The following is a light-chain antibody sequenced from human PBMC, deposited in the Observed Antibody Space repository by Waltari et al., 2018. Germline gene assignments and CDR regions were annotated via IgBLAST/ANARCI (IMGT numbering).Light chain of an antibody. V-gene: IGKV1-39*01. Sequence: DIQMTQSPSSLSASIGDRVTITCRASENIGSYLNWYQQRTGEAPKLLFFATSTLQTEVPSRFSGSGSRTDFTLTISSLQPEDFATYYCQHTFETPYSFGHGTKLESK. J-gene: IGKJ2*01. CDR3: QHTFETPYS. CDR1: ENIGSY. CDR2: ATS.